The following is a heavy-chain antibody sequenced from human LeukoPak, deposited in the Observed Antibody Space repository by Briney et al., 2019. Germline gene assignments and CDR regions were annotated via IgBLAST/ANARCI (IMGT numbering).Heavy chain of an antibody. J-gene: IGHJ5*02. V-gene: IGHV1-18*01. CDR1: GYTFTSYG. CDR3: ARTPQFGVVIIYWFDP. Sequence: GASVKVSCKASGYTFTSYGISWVRQAPGQGLEWMGWISAYNGNTNYAQKLQGRVTMNTDTSTSTAYMELRSLRSDDTAVYYCARTPQFGVVIIYWFDPWGQGTLVTVSS. D-gene: IGHD3-3*01. CDR2: ISAYNGNT.